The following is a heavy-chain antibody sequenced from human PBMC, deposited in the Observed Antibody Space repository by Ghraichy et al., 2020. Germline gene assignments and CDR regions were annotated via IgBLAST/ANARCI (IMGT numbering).Heavy chain of an antibody. V-gene: IGHV3-7*03. J-gene: IGHJ4*02. CDR1: GFTLSNYW. Sequence: LSLTCAASGFTLSNYWMTWVRQAPGKGLEWVANIKQDGSAKYYVDSVKGRFTISRDNPKNSLYLQMNSLRAEDTALYHCAKWEHDGSGNYFLDSWGQGTLVIVSS. D-gene: IGHD3-22*01. CDR2: IKQDGSAK. CDR3: AKWEHDGSGNYFLDS.